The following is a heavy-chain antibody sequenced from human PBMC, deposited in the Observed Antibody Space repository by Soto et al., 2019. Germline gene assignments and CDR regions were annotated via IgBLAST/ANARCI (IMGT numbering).Heavy chain of an antibody. J-gene: IGHJ4*02. V-gene: IGHV4-59*01. CDR1: GGSISSYY. D-gene: IGHD6-13*01. CDR3: ARETLAAAGFDY. CDR2: IYYSGST. Sequence: QVQLQESGPGLVKPSETLSLTCTVSGGSISSYYWSWIRQPPGKGLEWIGYIYYSGSTNYNPSLKSRVTISVDTAKNQCSLKLSSVTAADTAVYYCARETLAAAGFDYWGQGTLVTVSS.